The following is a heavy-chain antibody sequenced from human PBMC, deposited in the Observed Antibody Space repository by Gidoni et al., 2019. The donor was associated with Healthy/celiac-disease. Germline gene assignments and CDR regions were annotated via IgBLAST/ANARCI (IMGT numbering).Heavy chain of an antibody. Sequence: EVQLVESGSGLVQPGGRLRISCDASGFTSSSYSINWVRQAPGKGLEWVSSISSTSNYIYYADSVKSRFTISRDNAKNSLFLQMNSLRAEDTAVYYCARDVEYYYDSSGYYVGEFDYWGQGTLVTVSS. J-gene: IGHJ4*02. D-gene: IGHD3-22*01. CDR2: ISSTSNYI. CDR3: ARDVEYYYDSSGYYVGEFDY. V-gene: IGHV3-21*01. CDR1: GFTSSSYS.